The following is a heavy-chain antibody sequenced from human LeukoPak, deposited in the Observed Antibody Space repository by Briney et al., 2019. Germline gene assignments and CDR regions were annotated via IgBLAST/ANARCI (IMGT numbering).Heavy chain of an antibody. CDR3: ARVSESEWSFDL. Sequence: GGSLRLSCTVSGFTVSSNSMSWVRQAPGKGLEWVSFIYSGNTHYSDSVKGRSTISRDNSKNTLYLQMNSLRAEDTAVYYCARVSESEWSFDLWGRGTLVTVSS. CDR1: GFTVSSNS. CDR2: IYSGNT. D-gene: IGHD1-14*01. J-gene: IGHJ2*01. V-gene: IGHV3-53*01.